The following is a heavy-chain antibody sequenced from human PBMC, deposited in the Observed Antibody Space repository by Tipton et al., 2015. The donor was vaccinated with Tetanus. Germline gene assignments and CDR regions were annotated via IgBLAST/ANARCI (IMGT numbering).Heavy chain of an antibody. V-gene: IGHV3-48*02. CDR1: GFNFSTYT. D-gene: IGHD3-3*01. CDR2: ISGTGSTI. J-gene: IGHJ5*01. CDR3: ARDFRPIFGVAHPFDS. Sequence: SLRLSCVGSGFNFSTYTMNWVRQAPGKGLEWVSYISGTGSTIDYADSVKGRFTISRDNAKNSLYLQMNGLRDDDTAVYFCARDFRPIFGVAHPFDSWGQGTLVTVSS.